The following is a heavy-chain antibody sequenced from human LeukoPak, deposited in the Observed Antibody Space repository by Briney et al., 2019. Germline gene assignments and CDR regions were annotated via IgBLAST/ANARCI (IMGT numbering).Heavy chain of an antibody. J-gene: IGHJ3*02. Sequence: ASVKVSCKASGYTFTEYGITWVRQAPGQGLEWMGWISAYNGNTNYAQNIQGRLTMTTDTSTNTAYMELRSLTSDDTAVYYCAKSNGYGLVDIWGQGTMVTVSS. D-gene: IGHD3-10*01. V-gene: IGHV1-18*01. CDR3: AKSNGYGLVDI. CDR1: GYTFTEYG. CDR2: ISAYNGNT.